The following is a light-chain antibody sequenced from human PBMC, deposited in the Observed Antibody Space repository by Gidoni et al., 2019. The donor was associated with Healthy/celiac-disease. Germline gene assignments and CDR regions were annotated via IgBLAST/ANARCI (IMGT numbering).Light chain of an antibody. CDR3: CSFVGGGTLV. CDR2: GVT. Sequence: QSALTQPASVSGSPGQSITISCTGTSSAVGTYNLVSWYQHHPGKAPKLMIYGVTKRPSGVSDRFSGSKSGSAASLTISRLQAEDEADYYCCSFVGGGTLVFGGGTKLTVL. CDR1: SSAVGTYNL. V-gene: IGLV2-23*02. J-gene: IGLJ3*02.